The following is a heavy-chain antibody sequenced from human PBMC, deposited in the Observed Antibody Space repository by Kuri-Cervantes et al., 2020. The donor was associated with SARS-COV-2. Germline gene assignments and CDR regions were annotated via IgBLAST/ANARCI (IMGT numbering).Heavy chain of an antibody. CDR3: VRDGDHWNFDY. V-gene: IGHV3-74*01. Sequence: GGPLRLSCAASGFPFSGHWIHWVRQAPGKGLVWVTRINPDESYTNNADPVKCRFTPSRDNAKNTLFLQMNSVRAEDTAVYYCVRDGDHWNFDYWGQGTLVTVSS. D-gene: IGHD1-1*01. CDR1: GFPFSGHW. J-gene: IGHJ4*02. CDR2: INPDESYT.